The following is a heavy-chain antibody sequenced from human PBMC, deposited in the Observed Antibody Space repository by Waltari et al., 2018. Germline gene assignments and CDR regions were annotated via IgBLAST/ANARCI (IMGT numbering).Heavy chain of an antibody. CDR1: GFTFMSDR. CDR2: ISSSSSYI. CDR3: ASLGDYHY. Sequence: EVQLVESGGGLVKPGGSLRLSCGASGFTFMSDRLNWVRQAPGKGLEWVSSISSSSSYIYYADSVKGRFTISRDNAKNSLYLQMNSLRAEDTAVYYCASLGDYHYWGQGTLVTVSS. V-gene: IGHV3-21*01. J-gene: IGHJ4*02. D-gene: IGHD2-21*01.